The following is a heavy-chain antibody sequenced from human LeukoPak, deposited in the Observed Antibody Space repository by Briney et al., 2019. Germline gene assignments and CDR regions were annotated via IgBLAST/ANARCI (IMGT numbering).Heavy chain of an antibody. CDR3: VRGVGVSRFNYFDP. V-gene: IGHV3-33*01. CDR2: IWYDAGNK. D-gene: IGHD6-13*01. J-gene: IGHJ5*02. CDR1: GFTFSSFG. Sequence: GGSLRLSCAASGFTFSSFGMHWVRQAPGKGLEWVAVIWYDAGNKYYADSVKGRFTISRDNSKNTLFLQMNSLRDDDTAVYYCVRGVGVSRFNYFDPWGQGTLVIVSS.